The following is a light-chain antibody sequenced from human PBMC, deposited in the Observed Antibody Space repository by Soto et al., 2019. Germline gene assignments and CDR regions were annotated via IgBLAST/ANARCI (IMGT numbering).Light chain of an antibody. J-gene: IGLJ1*01. CDR1: SSDVGSYNL. V-gene: IGLV2-23*01. Sequence: QSALTQPASVSGSPGQSITISCTGTSSDVGSYNLVSWYQQHPGKAPKLMIYEGSKRPSGVSNRFSGSKSGNTAPLTISGLQAEDEADYYCCSYAGSSTLVFGTGTKLTVL. CDR3: CSYAGSSTLV. CDR2: EGS.